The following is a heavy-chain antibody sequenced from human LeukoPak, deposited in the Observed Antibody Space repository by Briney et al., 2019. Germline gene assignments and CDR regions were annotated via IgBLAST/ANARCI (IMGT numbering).Heavy chain of an antibody. J-gene: IGHJ5*02. CDR1: GYTFTSYG. D-gene: IGHD2-15*01. CDR3: ARLGSGYCSGGSCSFWFDP. CDR2: ISAYNGNT. V-gene: IGHV1-18*01. Sequence: ASVKVSCKASGYTFTSYGISWVRQAPGQGLEWMGWISAYNGNTNYAQKLQGRVTMTTDTSTSTAYMELRSLRSDDTAVYYCARLGSGYCSGGSCSFWFDPWGQGTLVTVPS.